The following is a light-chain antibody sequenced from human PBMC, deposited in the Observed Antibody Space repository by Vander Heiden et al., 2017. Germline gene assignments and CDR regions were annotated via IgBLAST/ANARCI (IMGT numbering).Light chain of an antibody. J-gene: IGLJ3*02. CDR1: SGQYGDD. Sequence: VVLTQSPSASASLVASVKLTSTLCSGQYGDDIAWHQQQPEKGPRYLMKVNSDGSHNKGDGISDRFTGSSSGAERYLTISSLLSEDEADYYCQTWGAGKGVFGGGTRLTVL. CDR2: VNSDGSH. CDR3: QTWGAGKGV. V-gene: IGLV4-69*01.